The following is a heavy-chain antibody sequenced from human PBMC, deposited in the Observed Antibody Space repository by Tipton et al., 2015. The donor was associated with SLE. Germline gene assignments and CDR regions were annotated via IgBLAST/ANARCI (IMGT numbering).Heavy chain of an antibody. CDR3: ASLKGMDV. J-gene: IGHJ6*02. CDR1: GFTFNNYG. CDR2: ITADGSST. V-gene: IGHV3-74*01. Sequence: SLRLSCAASGFTFNNYGMHWVRQAPGRGLVWVSRITADGSSTTYADSVKGRFTISRDNAKNSLYLQMNSLRAEDTAVYYCASLKGMDVWGQGTTVTVSS.